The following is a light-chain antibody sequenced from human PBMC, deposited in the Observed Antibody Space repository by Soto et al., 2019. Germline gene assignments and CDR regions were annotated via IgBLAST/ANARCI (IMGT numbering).Light chain of an antibody. V-gene: IGKV4-1*01. Sequence: DIVMTQSPESLAVSLGERATISCRSSQSVLWIGNNREYLAWYQQRPGQPPKLLISWASTREAGVPDRFSGSGSGTDFTLTISALQATDVAVYYCQQYITAPLSFGGGTKVEIK. J-gene: IGKJ4*01. CDR3: QQYITAPLS. CDR1: QSVLWIGNNREY. CDR2: WAS.